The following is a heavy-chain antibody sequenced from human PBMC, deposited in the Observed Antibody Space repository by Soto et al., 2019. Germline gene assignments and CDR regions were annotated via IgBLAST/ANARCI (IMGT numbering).Heavy chain of an antibody. D-gene: IGHD5-12*01. CDR3: ARARDGYNSLYEPT. V-gene: IGHV3-53*01. J-gene: IGHJ4*02. CDR1: GFTVSTNY. Sequence: EVQLVESGGGLIQPGGSLRLSCAASGFTVSTNYMSWVRQAPGKGLEWVSVIYSGGNTDYADSVKGRFTISRDNSKRTVYLQMNSLRAEDTGVYYCARARDGYNSLYEPTWGQGTLVTVSS. CDR2: IYSGGNT.